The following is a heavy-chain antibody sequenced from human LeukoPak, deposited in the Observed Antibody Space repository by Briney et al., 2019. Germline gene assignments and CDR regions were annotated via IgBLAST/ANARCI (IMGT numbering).Heavy chain of an antibody. CDR3: ARAYYYDSSGYLMASGAFDI. CDR1: GGSISSSSYY. V-gene: IGHV4-39*01. CDR2: IYYSGST. D-gene: IGHD3-22*01. J-gene: IGHJ3*02. Sequence: SETLSLTCTVSGGSISSSSYYWGWIRQPPGKGLEWIGSIYYSGSTYYNPSLKRRVTISVDTSKNQFSLKLSSVTAADTAVYYCARAYYYDSSGYLMASGAFDIWGQGTMVTVSS.